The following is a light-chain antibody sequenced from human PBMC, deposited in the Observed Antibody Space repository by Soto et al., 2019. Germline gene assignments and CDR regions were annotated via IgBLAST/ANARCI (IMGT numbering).Light chain of an antibody. CDR1: GYDVGGYTF. Sequence: QSALTQPASVSGSPGQSISISCTGTGYDVGGYTFVSWYQQHPDKVPKLVIFDVNRRPSGVSDRFSGSKSVNAASLTISGLQAEDEADYYCCSYTATTTYVFGTGTKLTVL. CDR2: DVN. V-gene: IGLV2-14*03. J-gene: IGLJ1*01. CDR3: CSYTATTTYV.